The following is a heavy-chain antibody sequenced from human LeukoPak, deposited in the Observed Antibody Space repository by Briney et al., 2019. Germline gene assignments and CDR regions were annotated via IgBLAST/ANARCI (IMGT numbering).Heavy chain of an antibody. V-gene: IGHV3-7*01. CDR2: IKQVGSEK. Sequence: GGSLRLSCAASGFTFTHSWMSWVRQAPGKGLEWVANIKQVGSEKYYVHSVEGRFTISRDNTKNSLSLQMNSLRGEDTAVYYCVRALGSSSADSWGQGTLVTVSS. CDR3: VRALGSSSADS. D-gene: IGHD6-6*01. J-gene: IGHJ4*02. CDR1: GFTFTHSW.